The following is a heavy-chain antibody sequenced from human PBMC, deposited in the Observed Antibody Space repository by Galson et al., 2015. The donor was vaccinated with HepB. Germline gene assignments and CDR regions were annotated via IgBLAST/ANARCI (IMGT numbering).Heavy chain of an antibody. CDR2: TSAYNGNT. CDR1: GYTFISYG. V-gene: IGHV1-18*04. D-gene: IGHD3-10*01. CDR3: ARPAQPSGSYKI. J-gene: IGHJ3*02. Sequence: QSGAEVKQPGASVKVPCKASGYTFISYGISWVRQAPGQGLEWMGWTSAYNGNTNYAQKVQGRVTMTTDTSTSTAYMELRSLRSDDTAVYYCARPAQPSGSYKIWGQGTMVTVFS.